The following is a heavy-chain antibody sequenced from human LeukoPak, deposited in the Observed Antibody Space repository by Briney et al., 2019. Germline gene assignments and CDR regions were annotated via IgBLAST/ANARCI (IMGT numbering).Heavy chain of an antibody. V-gene: IGHV3-33*01. D-gene: IGHD3-22*01. CDR2: IWYDGSNK. Sequence: PGRSLRLSCAASGFTFSSYGMHWVRQAPGKGLEWVAVIWYDGSNKYYADSVKGRFTISRDNSKNTLYLQMNSLRAEDTAMYYCARDRAVYSDSRGYYPDAFDIWGQGTMVTVSS. CDR3: ARDRAVYSDSRGYYPDAFDI. J-gene: IGHJ3*02. CDR1: GFTFSSYG.